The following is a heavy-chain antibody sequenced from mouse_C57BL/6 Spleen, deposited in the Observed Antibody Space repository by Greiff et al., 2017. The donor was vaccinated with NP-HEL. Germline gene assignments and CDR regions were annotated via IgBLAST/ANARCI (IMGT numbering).Heavy chain of an antibody. D-gene: IGHD2-2*01. CDR3: ARGSIMVTTGYYYAMDY. CDR2: ISSGSSTI. Sequence: EVKLMESGGGLVKPGGSLKLSCAASGFTFSDYGMHWVRQAPEKGLEWVAYISSGSSTIYYADTVKGRFTISRDNAKNTLFLQMTSLRSEDTAMYYGARGSIMVTTGYYYAMDYWGQGTSVTVSS. V-gene: IGHV5-17*01. CDR1: GFTFSDYG. J-gene: IGHJ4*01.